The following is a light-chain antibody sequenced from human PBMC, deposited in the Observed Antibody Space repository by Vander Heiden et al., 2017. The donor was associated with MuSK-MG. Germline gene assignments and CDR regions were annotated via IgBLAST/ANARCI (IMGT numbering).Light chain of an antibody. V-gene: IGKV1-39*01. CDR2: GAS. CDR3: RQRESTPLS. Sequence: DIQMTQSPSSLSASVGDRVTITCRASQSISTSLNWYQHKPGKAPKLLIYGASSLQSGVPSRFSGSGSGRDFTLSIIRVQPEDFATYYCRQRESTPLSFGGGTKVEIK. CDR1: QSISTS. J-gene: IGKJ4*01.